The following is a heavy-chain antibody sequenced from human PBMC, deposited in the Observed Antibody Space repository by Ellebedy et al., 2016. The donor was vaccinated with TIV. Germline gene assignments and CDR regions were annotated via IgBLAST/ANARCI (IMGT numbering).Heavy chain of an antibody. Sequence: AASVKVSCKASGYTFTGYYMHWVRQAPGQGLEWMGWMNPNSGGTNYAQKFQGWVTITRDTSISTAYMELSRLRSDDTAVYYCARDPDYSNREYYFDYWGQGTLVTVSS. V-gene: IGHV1-2*04. J-gene: IGHJ4*02. CDR2: MNPNSGGT. D-gene: IGHD4-11*01. CDR3: ARDPDYSNREYYFDY. CDR1: GYTFTGYY.